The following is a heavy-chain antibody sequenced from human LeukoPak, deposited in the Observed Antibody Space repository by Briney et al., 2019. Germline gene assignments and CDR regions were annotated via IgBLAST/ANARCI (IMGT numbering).Heavy chain of an antibody. V-gene: IGHV3-23*01. D-gene: IGHD6-19*01. J-gene: IGHJ4*02. CDR3: ARAEAVAGSTFDY. CDR2: ISGSGGST. CDR1: GFTFSSYA. Sequence: GGSLRLSCAASGFTFSSYAMSWVRQAPGKGLEWVSAISGSGGSTYYADSVKGRFTISRDNAKNSLYLQMNSLRAEDTAFYYCARAEAVAGSTFDYWGQGTLVTVSS.